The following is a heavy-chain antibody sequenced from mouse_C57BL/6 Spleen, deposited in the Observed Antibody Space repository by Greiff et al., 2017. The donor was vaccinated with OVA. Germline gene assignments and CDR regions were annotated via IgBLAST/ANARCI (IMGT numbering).Heavy chain of an antibody. CDR2: IHPNSGST. D-gene: IGHD1-1*01. CDR1: GYTFTSYW. J-gene: IGHJ2*01. V-gene: IGHV1-64*01. CDR3: ARLGTTVVGDY. Sequence: QVQLQQPGAELVKPGASVKLSCKASGYTFTSYWMHWVKQRPGQGLEWIGMIHPNSGSTNYNEKFKSKATLTVDKSSSTAYMQLSSLTSEDSAVYDCARLGTTVVGDYWGQGTTLTVSS.